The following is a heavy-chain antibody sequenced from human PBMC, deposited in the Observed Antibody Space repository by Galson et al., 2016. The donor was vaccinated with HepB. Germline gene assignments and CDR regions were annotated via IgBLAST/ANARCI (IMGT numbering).Heavy chain of an antibody. J-gene: IGHJ4*02. Sequence: LEWLGKIYYRSKWNYDYAVSVKSRITINPDTSKNQFSLQLNSVTPEDTAVYYCATFYYDYWGQGIQVTVSS. V-gene: IGHV6-1*01. CDR2: IYYRSKWNY. CDR3: ATFYYDY. D-gene: IGHD3-10*01.